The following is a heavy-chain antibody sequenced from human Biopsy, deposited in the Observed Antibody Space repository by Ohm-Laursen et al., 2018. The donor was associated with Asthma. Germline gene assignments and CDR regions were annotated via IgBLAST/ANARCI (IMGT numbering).Heavy chain of an antibody. CDR1: GYTFINYA. CDR3: ARTYYNFLTGQVNDVFAI. Sequence: ASVKVSCKVSGYTFINYAIHWVRQAPGQRLEWMGWINAGNGNTKYSQKVQGRVTITRDTSASTAYMDLSSLRSEDTAVYYCARTYYNFLTGQVNDVFAIWGQGTMVTASS. D-gene: IGHD3-9*01. V-gene: IGHV1-3*01. J-gene: IGHJ3*02. CDR2: INAGNGNT.